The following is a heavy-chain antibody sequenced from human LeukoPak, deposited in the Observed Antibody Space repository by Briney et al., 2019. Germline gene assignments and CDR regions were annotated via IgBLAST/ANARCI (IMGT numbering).Heavy chain of an antibody. J-gene: IGHJ4*02. V-gene: IGHV4-59*11. Sequence: PSETLSLTCTVSGGSISSHYWSWIRQPPGKGLEWIGYIYYSGSTNYNPSLKSRVTISVDTSKNQFSLKLSSVTAADTAVYYCARGGYYYGPLVFDYWGREPWSPSPQ. CDR2: IYYSGST. CDR3: ARGGYYYGPLVFDY. D-gene: IGHD3-10*01. CDR1: GGSISSHY.